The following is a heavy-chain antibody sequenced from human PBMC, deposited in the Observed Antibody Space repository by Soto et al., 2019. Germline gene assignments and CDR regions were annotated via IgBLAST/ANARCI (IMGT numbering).Heavy chain of an antibody. CDR1: GGSISSYY. D-gene: IGHD6-19*01. Sequence: SETLSLTCTVSGGSISSYYWNWIRQPAGKGLEWIGRIYSSGSTNYNPSLKSRVTMSVDTSKNQFSLKLTSVTAADTAVYYCARGREGGSGWFVDYWGQGTLVTVSS. CDR3: ARGREGGSGWFVDY. J-gene: IGHJ4*02. V-gene: IGHV4-4*07. CDR2: IYSSGST.